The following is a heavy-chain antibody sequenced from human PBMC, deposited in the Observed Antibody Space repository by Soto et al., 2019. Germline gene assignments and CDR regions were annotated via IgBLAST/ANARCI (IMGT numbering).Heavy chain of an antibody. J-gene: IGHJ5*02. CDR2: IKPDESEK. V-gene: IGHV3-7*01. Sequence: EVQLVESGGGLVQPGGSLRLYCKASGFTFSDSWMTWVRQAPGKGLEWVARIKPDESEKKYADSVKGRFSISRDNAKNSMYLQMDSLRGEDTAVYYCVRGGSNYASWGQGTLVTVSS. CDR3: VRGGSNYAS. D-gene: IGHD4-4*01. CDR1: GFTFSDSW.